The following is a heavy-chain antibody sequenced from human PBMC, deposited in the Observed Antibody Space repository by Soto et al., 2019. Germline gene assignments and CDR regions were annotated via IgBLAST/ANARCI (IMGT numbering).Heavy chain of an antibody. CDR2: IYWDDDK. CDR3: AHIVVAGLGYDFDY. V-gene: IGHV2-5*02. J-gene: IGHJ4*01. CDR1: GFSLSSTRMA. Sequence: QITLKESGPTLVKPTQTLTLTCTFSGFSLSSTRMAVGWIRQPPGKALAWRALIYWDDDKRYSPFLKSRITITKDTSKNQVVLTVSNMDPVDTARYYCAHIVVAGLGYDFDYWSHGTLVTVSA. D-gene: IGHD6-19*01.